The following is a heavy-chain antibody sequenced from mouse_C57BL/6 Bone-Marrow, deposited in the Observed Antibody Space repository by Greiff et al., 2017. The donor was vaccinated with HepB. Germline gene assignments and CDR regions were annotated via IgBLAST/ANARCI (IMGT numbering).Heavy chain of an antibody. J-gene: IGHJ2*01. Sequence: VQLQQSGTVLARPGASVKMSCKTSGYTFTSYWMHWVKQRPGQGLEWIGAIYPGNSDTSYNQKFKGKAKLTAVTSASTAYMESSSLTNEDSAVYDCTRLGVGYDGSSPFGYWGQGTTLTVSS. CDR1: GYTFTSYW. D-gene: IGHD1-1*01. CDR3: TRLGVGYDGSSPFGY. CDR2: IYPGNSDT. V-gene: IGHV1-5*01.